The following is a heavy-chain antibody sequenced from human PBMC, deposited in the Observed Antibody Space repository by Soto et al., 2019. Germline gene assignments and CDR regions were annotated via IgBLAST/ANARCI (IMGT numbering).Heavy chain of an antibody. Sequence: ASVKVSCKASGYTFTSYDINWVRQATGQGLEWMGWMNPNSGNTGYAQKFQGRVTMTRNTSISTAYMELSSLRSEDTAVYYCARDFTYYDFWSGYSARDYYYYYGMDVWGQGTTVTVSS. CDR2: MNPNSGNT. CDR1: GYTFTSYD. V-gene: IGHV1-8*01. J-gene: IGHJ6*02. CDR3: ARDFTYYDFWSGYSARDYYYYYGMDV. D-gene: IGHD3-3*01.